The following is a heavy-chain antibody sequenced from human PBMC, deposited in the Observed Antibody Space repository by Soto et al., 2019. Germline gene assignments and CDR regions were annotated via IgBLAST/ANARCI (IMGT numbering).Heavy chain of an antibody. Sequence: SETLSLTCTVSGGSISSGDYYWSWIRQPPGKGLEWIGYIYDSGSSYYNPSLKSRVTMSVDTSKNQFSLKLSSVTAADTAVYYCAREKGYISGPKNFDYWGQGTLVTVSS. CDR3: AREKGYISGPKNFDY. D-gene: IGHD5-12*01. CDR1: GGSISSGDYY. J-gene: IGHJ4*02. CDR2: IYDSGSS. V-gene: IGHV4-30-4*01.